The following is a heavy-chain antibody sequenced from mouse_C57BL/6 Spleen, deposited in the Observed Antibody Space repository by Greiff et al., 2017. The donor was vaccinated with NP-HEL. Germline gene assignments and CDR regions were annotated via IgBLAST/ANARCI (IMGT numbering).Heavy chain of an antibody. V-gene: IGHV1-81*01. Sequence: VQLQQSGAELARPGASVKLSCKASGYTFTSYGISWVKQRTGQGLEWIGEIYPRSGNTYYNEKFKGKATLTADKSSSTAYMELRSLTSEDSAVYFCARRGDYYDYDEGGFDYWGQGTTLTVSS. J-gene: IGHJ2*01. CDR3: ARRGDYYDYDEGGFDY. D-gene: IGHD2-4*01. CDR1: GYTFTSYG. CDR2: IYPRSGNT.